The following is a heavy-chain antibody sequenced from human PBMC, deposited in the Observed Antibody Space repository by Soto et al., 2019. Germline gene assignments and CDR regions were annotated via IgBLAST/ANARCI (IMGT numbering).Heavy chain of an antibody. CDR3: ARPTTIPHGPCDY. J-gene: IGHJ4*02. Sequence: QVQLVQSGAEVKKPGSSVNGSCKASGGTFSSYAISWVLQAPGQGLEWMGGIIPIFGTANYAQKFQGRFKITEDESTITAYMELSSLRTEATAVYYCARPTTIPHGPCDYWGQGTLVTVAS. V-gene: IGHV1-69*01. D-gene: IGHD4-4*01. CDR1: GGTFSSYA. CDR2: IIPIFGTA.